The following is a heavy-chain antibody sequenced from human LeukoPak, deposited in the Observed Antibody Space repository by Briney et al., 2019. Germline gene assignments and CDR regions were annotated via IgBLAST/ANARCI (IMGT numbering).Heavy chain of an antibody. CDR2: ISGSGGST. CDR1: GFTFSRYA. Sequence: GGSLRLSCAASGFTFSRYAMSWVRQAPGKGLEWVSAISGSGGSTYYADSVKGRFTISRDNSKNTLYLQMNSLRAEDTAVYYCAKGAITMVRGVIVNDYWGQGTLVTVSS. CDR3: AKGAITMVRGVIVNDY. D-gene: IGHD3-10*01. J-gene: IGHJ4*02. V-gene: IGHV3-23*01.